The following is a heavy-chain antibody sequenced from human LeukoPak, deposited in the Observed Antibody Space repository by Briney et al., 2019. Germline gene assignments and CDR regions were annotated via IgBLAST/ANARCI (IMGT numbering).Heavy chain of an antibody. CDR2: IYYSGST. D-gene: IGHD3-22*01. CDR3: AGDSSGYPTFDY. Sequence: ETLSLTCTISGGSMSSYYWSWIRQPPGKGLEWIGYIYYSGSTNYNPSLKSRVTISVDTSKNQFSLKLSSVTAADTAVYYCAGDSSGYPTFDYWGQGTLVTVSS. V-gene: IGHV4-59*12. J-gene: IGHJ4*02. CDR1: GGSMSSYY.